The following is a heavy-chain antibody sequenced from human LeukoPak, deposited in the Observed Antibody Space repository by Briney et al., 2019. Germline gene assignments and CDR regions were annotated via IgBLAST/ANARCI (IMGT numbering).Heavy chain of an antibody. CDR2: IYASGST. CDR1: GGSISSYY. J-gene: IGHJ6*03. D-gene: IGHD1-1*01. CDR3: ARRRVGRDIWNWGHYYMDV. Sequence: SETLSLTCTVSGGSISSYYWSWIRQPPGKGLEWIGYIYASGSTNYNLSSKSRVTISGDTSKPQFSLKLSCVTAADTAVYYCARRRVGRDIWNWGHYYMDVWGKGTTVTVSS. V-gene: IGHV4-4*09.